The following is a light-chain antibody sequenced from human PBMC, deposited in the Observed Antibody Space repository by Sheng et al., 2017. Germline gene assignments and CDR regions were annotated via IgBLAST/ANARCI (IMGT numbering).Light chain of an antibody. Sequence: DIQMTQSPSSLAASVGDRVTIACRASQGIASGLAWYQQKSGKAPKLLVYAASKLEGGVPSMFSGSGSGTHYTLTISSLQPEDSASYYCQQYYSSPLTFGGGTRVEIK. V-gene: IGKV1-NL1*01. CDR2: AAS. J-gene: IGKJ4*01. CDR1: QGIASG. CDR3: QQYYSSPLT.